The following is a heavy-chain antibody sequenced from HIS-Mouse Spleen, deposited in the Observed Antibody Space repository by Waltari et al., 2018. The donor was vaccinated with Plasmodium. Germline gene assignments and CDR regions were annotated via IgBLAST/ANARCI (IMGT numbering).Heavy chain of an antibody. CDR3: ARKYSSSSAFDI. CDR1: GGSFSSYS. Sequence: QVQLQESGPGLVKPSETLSLTCTVSGGSFSSYSWSWLRQPPGKGLEWIGYIYYSGSTNYNPSLKSRVTISVDTSKNQFALKLSSVTAADTAVYYCARKYSSSSAFDIWGQGTMVTVSS. J-gene: IGHJ3*02. D-gene: IGHD6-6*01. V-gene: IGHV4-59*01. CDR2: IYYSGST.